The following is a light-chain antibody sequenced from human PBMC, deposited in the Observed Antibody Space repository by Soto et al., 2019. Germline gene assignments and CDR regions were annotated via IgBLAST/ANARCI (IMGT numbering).Light chain of an antibody. CDR3: CSYAGSYTSL. CDR2: DVS. Sequence: QSALTQPRSVSGSPGQSVTISCTGTSSDVGTYNYVSWYQQHPGKAPKLMIYDVSQRPSGVPDRFSGSKSGNTASLTISGLQAEDESDYYCCSYAGSYTSLLGGGTKLTVL. CDR1: SSDVGTYNY. V-gene: IGLV2-11*01. J-gene: IGLJ2*01.